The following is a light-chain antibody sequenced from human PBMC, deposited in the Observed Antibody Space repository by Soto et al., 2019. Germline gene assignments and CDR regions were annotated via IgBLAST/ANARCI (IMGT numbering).Light chain of an antibody. CDR2: GAS. Sequence: EIVLTQSPDTLSLSPGERATLSCRASQSIYRNFLAWYQQKPGQAPRLLIYGASSRATGIPDRFSGSGSGTDFTLIISRLEPEDLAVYFCQQYGSSPSTFGPGTKVNI. V-gene: IGKV3-20*01. CDR1: QSIYRNF. J-gene: IGKJ3*01. CDR3: QQYGSSPST.